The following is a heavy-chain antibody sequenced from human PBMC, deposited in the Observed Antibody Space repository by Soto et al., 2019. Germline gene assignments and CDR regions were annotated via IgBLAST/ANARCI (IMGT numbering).Heavy chain of an antibody. J-gene: IGHJ4*02. CDR2: ISQNESDK. D-gene: IGHD3-22*01. CDR1: GFTLRNYA. Sequence: QVQLVESGGAVVQPGRSLRLSCAVSGFTLRNYAMHWVRQAPGKGLEWVALISQNESDKPSPDSVKGRFTTSRDSYTNTLYLQMNRLRPEDTAVYYCARDVYYDGSGYRLRGIDYWVQGTLVVVST. V-gene: IGHV3-30-3*01. CDR3: ARDVYYDGSGYRLRGIDY.